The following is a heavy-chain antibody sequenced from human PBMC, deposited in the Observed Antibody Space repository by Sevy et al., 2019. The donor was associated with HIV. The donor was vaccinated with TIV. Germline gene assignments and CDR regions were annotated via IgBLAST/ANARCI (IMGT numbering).Heavy chain of an antibody. V-gene: IGHV1-69*13. D-gene: IGHD3-22*01. CDR1: GGTFSIYA. J-gene: IGHJ5*02. CDR2: IIPMFGTT. Sequence: ASVKVSCRASGGTFSIYAITWVRQSPGQGPEWMGGIIPMFGTTNYAQKFQGRVTITADESTNTAYMELSSLRSEDTAVYYCAREDSSGLNWFDPWGQGTLVTVSS. CDR3: AREDSSGLNWFDP.